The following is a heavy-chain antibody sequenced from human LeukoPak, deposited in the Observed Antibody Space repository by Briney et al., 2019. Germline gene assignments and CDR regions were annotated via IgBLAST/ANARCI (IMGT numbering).Heavy chain of an antibody. J-gene: IGHJ4*02. D-gene: IGHD4-23*01. V-gene: IGHV4-38-2*02. CDR2: IYHSGST. Sequence: PSETLSLTCTVSGYSISSGYYWGWIRRPPGKGLEWIGSIYHSGSTYYNPSLKSRVTISVDTSKNQFSLKLSSVTAADTAVYYCASLGWSNSVGYWGQGTLVTVSS. CDR3: ASLGWSNSVGY. CDR1: GYSISSGYY.